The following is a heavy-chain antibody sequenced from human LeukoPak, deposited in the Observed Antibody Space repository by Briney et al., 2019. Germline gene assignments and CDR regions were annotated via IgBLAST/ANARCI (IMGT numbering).Heavy chain of an antibody. V-gene: IGHV3-21*01. CDR1: GFTFSSYS. Sequence: PGGSLRLSCAASGFTFSSYSMNWVRQAPGKGLEWVSSISSSSSYIYYADSVKGRFTISRDNAKNSLYLQMNSLRAEDTAVYYCARALIPSSQYDFWSGSNGGFDYWGQGTLVTVSS. CDR2: ISSSSSYI. J-gene: IGHJ4*02. D-gene: IGHD3-3*01. CDR3: ARALIPSSQYDFWSGSNGGFDY.